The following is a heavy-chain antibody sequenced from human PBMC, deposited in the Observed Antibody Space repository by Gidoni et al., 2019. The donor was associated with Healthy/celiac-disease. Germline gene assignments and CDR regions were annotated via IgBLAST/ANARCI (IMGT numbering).Heavy chain of an antibody. V-gene: IGHV3-13*01. Sequence: EVQLVESGGGLVQPGGSLRLSCAASGFTFSSYDMHWVRQATGKGLEWVSAIGTAGDTYYPGSVKGRFTISRENAKNSLYLQMNSLRAGDTAVYYCARGEVVRGGNYYYYYGMDVWGQGTTVTVSS. CDR2: IGTAGDT. CDR3: ARGEVVRGGNYYYYYGMDV. J-gene: IGHJ6*02. CDR1: GFTFSSYD. D-gene: IGHD3-10*01.